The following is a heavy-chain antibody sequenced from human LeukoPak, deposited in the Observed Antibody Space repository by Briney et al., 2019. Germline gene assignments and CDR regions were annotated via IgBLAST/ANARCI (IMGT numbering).Heavy chain of an antibody. Sequence: PGGSLRLSCAASGFTFSAYWMSWVRQAPGKGLEWVANIKQEGSEKYYVDSVKGRFTISRDDARNSVYLQMNGLRAEDTAVYYCAKGHFIGNSEFLDNWGQGTLVSVSP. CDR1: GFTFSAYW. CDR2: IKQEGSEK. CDR3: AKGHFIGNSEFLDN. V-gene: IGHV3-7*01. J-gene: IGHJ4*02. D-gene: IGHD4-23*01.